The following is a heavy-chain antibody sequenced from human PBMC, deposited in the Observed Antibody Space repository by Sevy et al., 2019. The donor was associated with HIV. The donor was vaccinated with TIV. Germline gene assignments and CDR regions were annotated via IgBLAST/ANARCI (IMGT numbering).Heavy chain of an antibody. CDR2: IYYTGST. J-gene: IGHJ4*02. CDR3: ARAPMVMTGYYELYYFDY. D-gene: IGHD3-9*01. CDR1: GGSINNYY. Sequence: SETLSLTCTVSGGSINNYYWTWIRQLPGKGLEWIGYIYYTGSTKYNPSLKSRVTISEDTSKSQFSLRVSSVTAADTAVYYCARAPMVMTGYYELYYFDYWGQGTLVTVSS. V-gene: IGHV4-59*01.